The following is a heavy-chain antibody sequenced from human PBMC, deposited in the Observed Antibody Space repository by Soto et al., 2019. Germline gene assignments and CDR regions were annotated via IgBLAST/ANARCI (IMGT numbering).Heavy chain of an antibody. CDR1: GFTVRDNY. D-gene: IGHD5-18*01. Sequence: GGSLRLSWAASGFTVRDNYMTWVRQAPGKGLEWVSFIYSSGSTYYADSVKGRFTISRDNFKNTLYLQMNSLRAEDTAVYYCARGYSYTQPVFDYWGLGTLVTVSS. J-gene: IGHJ4*02. CDR2: IYSSGST. V-gene: IGHV3-53*01. CDR3: ARGYSYTQPVFDY.